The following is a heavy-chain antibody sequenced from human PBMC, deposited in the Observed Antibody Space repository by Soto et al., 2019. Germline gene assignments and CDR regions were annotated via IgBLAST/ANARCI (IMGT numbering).Heavy chain of an antibody. CDR2: IYPGDSDT. V-gene: IGHV5-51*01. CDR3: ASSTVTTYLSWGTDV. Sequence: PGESLKISCKGSGYSFTSYWIGWVRQMPGKGLEWMGIIYPGDSDTRYSPSFQGQVTISADKSISTAYLQWSSLKASDTAMYYCASSTVTTYLSWGTDVRGQATTVPVS. J-gene: IGHJ6*02. CDR1: GYSFTSYW. D-gene: IGHD4-17*01.